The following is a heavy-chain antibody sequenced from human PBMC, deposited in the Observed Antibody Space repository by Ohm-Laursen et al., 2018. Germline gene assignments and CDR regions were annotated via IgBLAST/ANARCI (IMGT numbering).Heavy chain of an antibody. Sequence: SETLSLTCAVSGGSISGHYWTWIRQPAGKGLDWIGRIYSRGNTNYNPSLKSQVTISLDTSTNLFSVKLNSVTAADTAVYYCARGLVVNSGYDWGWDYWGQGALVTVSS. D-gene: IGHD5-12*01. CDR1: GGSISGHY. CDR3: ARGLVVNSGYDWGWDY. CDR2: IYSRGNT. J-gene: IGHJ4*02. V-gene: IGHV4-4*07.